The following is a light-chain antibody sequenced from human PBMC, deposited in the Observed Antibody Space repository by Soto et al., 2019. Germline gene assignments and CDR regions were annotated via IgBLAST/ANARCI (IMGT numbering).Light chain of an antibody. J-gene: IGKJ2*01. Sequence: EIVLTQSPGTLSLSPGERATLSCRASQSVSSSYLAWYQQKPGQAPRLLIYGASSRATGIPDRFSGSGSGTDFTLTISRLEPEDFAVYYCQQYGSSPCCVTFGQGTKLEIK. CDR2: GAS. V-gene: IGKV3-20*01. CDR3: QQYGSSPCCVT. CDR1: QSVSSSY.